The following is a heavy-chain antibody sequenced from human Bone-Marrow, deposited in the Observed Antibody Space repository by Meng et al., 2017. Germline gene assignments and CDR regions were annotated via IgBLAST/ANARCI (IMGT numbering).Heavy chain of an antibody. D-gene: IGHD1-7*01. Sequence: GSSLMISCAASGFTFSSYSMNWVRQARGKRLEWVSSISSSSSYIYYADSVKGRFTISRDNAKNSLYLQMNSLRAEDTAVYYCARDYWNSLDAFDIWGQGTMVTVSS. J-gene: IGHJ3*02. CDR1: GFTFSSYS. CDR2: ISSSSSYI. V-gene: IGHV3-21*01. CDR3: ARDYWNSLDAFDI.